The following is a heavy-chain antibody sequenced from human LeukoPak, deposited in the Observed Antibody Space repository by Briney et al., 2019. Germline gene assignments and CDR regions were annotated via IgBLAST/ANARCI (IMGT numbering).Heavy chain of an antibody. D-gene: IGHD2-21*02. Sequence: GGSLRLSCAVSGFTFISYGMQWVRQAPGKGLAWVSRINTDGISTTYAASVKGRFTISRDNAKNTLYLQMNSLRAEDTAVYYCARELPREVTLDYWGQGTLVTVSS. CDR2: INTDGIST. CDR3: ARELPREVTLDY. CDR1: GFTFISYG. V-gene: IGHV3-74*01. J-gene: IGHJ4*01.